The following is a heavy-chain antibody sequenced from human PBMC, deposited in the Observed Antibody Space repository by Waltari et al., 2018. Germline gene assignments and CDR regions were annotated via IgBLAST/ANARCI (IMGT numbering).Heavy chain of an antibody. D-gene: IGHD2-2*01. V-gene: IGHV1-24*01. CDR1: GYTLTELS. CDR2: FDPEDGET. J-gene: IGHJ4*02. CDR3: ATPSEYCSSTSCYNFDY. Sequence: QVQLVQSGAEVKKPGASVKVSCKVSGYTLTELSMHWVRQAPGKGLEWMGGFDPEDGETIYTQKFQGRVTMTEDTSTDTAYMELSSLRSEDTAVYYCATPSEYCSSTSCYNFDYWGQGTLVTVSS.